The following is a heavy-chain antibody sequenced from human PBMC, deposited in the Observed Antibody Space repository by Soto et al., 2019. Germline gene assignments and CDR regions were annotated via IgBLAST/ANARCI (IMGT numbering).Heavy chain of an antibody. Sequence: PSETLSLTCAVYGGSFSGYDWSWIRQPPGKGLEWIGEINHSGSTNYNPSLKSRVTISVDTSKNQFSLKLSSVTAADTAVYYCARVSLLPLYSGYEYAFDIWGQGTMVTVSS. D-gene: IGHD5-12*01. J-gene: IGHJ3*02. V-gene: IGHV4-34*01. CDR3: ARVSLLPLYSGYEYAFDI. CDR2: INHSGST. CDR1: GGSFSGYD.